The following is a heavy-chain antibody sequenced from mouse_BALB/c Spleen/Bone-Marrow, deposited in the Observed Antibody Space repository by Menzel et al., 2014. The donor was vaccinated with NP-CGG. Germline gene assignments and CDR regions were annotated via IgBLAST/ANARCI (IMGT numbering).Heavy chain of an antibody. Sequence: VQLQQSGPELVKPGASVRISCKASGYTFTSYYIHWVKQRPGQGLEWIGWIYPGNVNTKYNEKFKGKATLTADKSSSTGYMQLSSLTSEDSAVYFCAREGYGRYFGYWGQGTTLTVSS. J-gene: IGHJ2*01. V-gene: IGHV1S56*01. CDR1: GYTFTSYY. CDR2: IYPGNVNT. CDR3: AREGYGRYFGY. D-gene: IGHD2-14*01.